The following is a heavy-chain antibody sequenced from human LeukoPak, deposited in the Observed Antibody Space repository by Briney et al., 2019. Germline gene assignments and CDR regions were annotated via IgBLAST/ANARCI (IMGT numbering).Heavy chain of an antibody. V-gene: IGHV3-21*01. CDR1: GFTFSSYS. CDR3: AREDTIFGVVIRYPDY. J-gene: IGHJ4*02. D-gene: IGHD3-3*01. CDR2: ISSSSSYI. Sequence: PGGSLRLSCAASGFTFSSYSMNWVRQAPGKGLEWVSSISSSSSYIYYADSVKGRFTISRDNAKNSLYLQMNSLRAEDTAVYYCAREDTIFGVVIRYPDYWGQGTLVTVSS.